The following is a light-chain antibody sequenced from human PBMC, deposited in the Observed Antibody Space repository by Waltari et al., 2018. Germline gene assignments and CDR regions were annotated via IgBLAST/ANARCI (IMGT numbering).Light chain of an antibody. CDR2: AAS. CDR3: QNHERLPAT. V-gene: IGKV3-20*01. Sequence: IVLTQSPGTLSLSPGERATLSCRASQSVSKYLAWYQQRPGQAPRLLFYAASTRATGIPDRFSGSGFGTDFSLTISRLEPEDFAVYYCQNHERLPATFGQGTKVEIK. CDR1: QSVSKY. J-gene: IGKJ1*01.